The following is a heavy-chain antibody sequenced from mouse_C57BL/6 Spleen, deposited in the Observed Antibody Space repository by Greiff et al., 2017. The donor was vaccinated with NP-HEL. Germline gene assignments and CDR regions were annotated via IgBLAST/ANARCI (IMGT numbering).Heavy chain of an antibody. D-gene: IGHD2-2*01. CDR3: TTGGYDVPFVY. CDR1: GFNIKDDY. CDR2: IDPENGDT. V-gene: IGHV14-4*01. Sequence: EVQRVESGAELVRPGASVKLSCTASGFNIKDDYMHWVKQRPEQGLEWIGWIDPENGDTEYASKFQGKATITADTSSNTAYLQLSSLTSEDTAVYYCTTGGYDVPFVYWGQGTLVTVSA. J-gene: IGHJ3*01.